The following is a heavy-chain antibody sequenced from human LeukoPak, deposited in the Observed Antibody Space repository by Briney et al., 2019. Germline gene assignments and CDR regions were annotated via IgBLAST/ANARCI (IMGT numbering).Heavy chain of an antibody. CDR3: AGDRCSGGTCYSVGWFDP. D-gene: IGHD2-15*01. J-gene: IGHJ5*02. CDR2: ISSSGSST. V-gene: IGHV3-11*01. CDR1: GFTFSDYF. Sequence: PGGSLRLSCAASGFTFSDYFMGWIRQAPGKGLEWVSYISSSGSSTYYADSVKGRFTVSRDNANNSLYLQMNSLRAEDTAMYYCAGDRCSGGTCYSVGWFDPWGQGTLVTVSS.